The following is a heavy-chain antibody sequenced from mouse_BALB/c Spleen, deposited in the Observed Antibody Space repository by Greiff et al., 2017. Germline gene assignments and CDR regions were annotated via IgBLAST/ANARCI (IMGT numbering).Heavy chain of an antibody. CDR1: GFTFSSYA. CDR2: ISSGGSYT. Sequence: EVQRVESGGGLVKPGGSLKLSCAASGFTFSSYAMSWVRQSPEKRLEWVAEISSGGSYTYYPDTVTGRFTISRDNAKNTLYLEMSSLRSEDTAMYYCARVRDYDGYYFDYWGQGTTLTVSS. CDR3: ARVRDYDGYYFDY. D-gene: IGHD2-4*01. V-gene: IGHV5-9-4*01. J-gene: IGHJ2*01.